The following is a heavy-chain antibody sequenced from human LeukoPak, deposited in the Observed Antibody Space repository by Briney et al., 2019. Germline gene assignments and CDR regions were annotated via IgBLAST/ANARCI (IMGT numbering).Heavy chain of an antibody. V-gene: IGHV4-38-2*02. J-gene: IGHJ4*02. CDR3: ARALGVYSSSWYDY. D-gene: IGHD6-13*01. Sequence: SETLSLTCTVSGHSIINSFYWGWIRQPPGKGLEWIGSIYHSGATYYNPSLKSRVTISLDTSKNQFSLKLSSVTAADTAVYYCARALGVYSSSWYDYWGQGTLVTVSS. CDR1: GHSIINSFY. CDR2: IYHSGAT.